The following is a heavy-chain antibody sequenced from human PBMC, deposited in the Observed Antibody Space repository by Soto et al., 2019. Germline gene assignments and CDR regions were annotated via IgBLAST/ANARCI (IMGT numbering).Heavy chain of an antibody. CDR3: ARLMGYGGKGAFVI. Sequence: QVQLQQWGAGLLKPSEILSLTCAVYGGSFSGYYWSWIRQPPGKGLEWIGEINHSGSTNYNPSLKSRVTISVDTSKNQFSLKLSSVTAADTAVYYCARLMGYGGKGAFVIWGQGTMVTVSS. V-gene: IGHV4-34*01. J-gene: IGHJ3*02. CDR1: GGSFSGYY. D-gene: IGHD4-17*01. CDR2: INHSGST.